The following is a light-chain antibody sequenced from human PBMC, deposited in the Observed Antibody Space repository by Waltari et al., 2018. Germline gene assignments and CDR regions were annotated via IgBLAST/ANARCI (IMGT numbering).Light chain of an antibody. V-gene: IGLV2-23*02. CDR1: RSDVGNYKR. Sequence: QSALTQPASVSGSPGQPITISCTGTRSDVGNYKRVSWYQQHPVKAPKLMIYAVSKRPSGVSDRFSGSKSGDMASLTIAGLQPEDEAEYFCSSYAGSSKGVFGGGTKVTVL. CDR2: AVS. J-gene: IGLJ2*01. CDR3: SSYAGSSKGV.